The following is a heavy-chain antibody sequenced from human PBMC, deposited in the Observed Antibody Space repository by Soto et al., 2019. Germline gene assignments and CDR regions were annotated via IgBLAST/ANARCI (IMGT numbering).Heavy chain of an antibody. J-gene: IGHJ6*02. Sequence: ASETLSLTCAVFSGSLRDHYWTWVRQSPGKGLEWIGEIHPSGSTDSSASLNSRVTLSLDTATSQVSLPVTSVTTAHTGAYYCGRGKSSGFTVGPGDLFFGGMDGWGAGLTVTV. CDR3: GRGKSSGFTVGPGDLFFGGMDG. CDR2: IHPSGST. D-gene: IGHD3-3*01. V-gene: IGHV4-34*01. CDR1: SGSLRDHY.